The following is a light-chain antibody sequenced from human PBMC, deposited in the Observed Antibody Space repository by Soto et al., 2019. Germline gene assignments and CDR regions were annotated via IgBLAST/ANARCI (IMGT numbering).Light chain of an antibody. Sequence: QSVMTQPPSASGTPGQRVTISCSGSSSNIGRNAVSWYQQLPGTAPKLLIYSNDQRPSGVPDRFSAAKSGTSASLAISGLQSEDEADYYCAAWDDSLSGRVVFGGGTKLTVL. V-gene: IGLV1-44*01. CDR3: AAWDDSLSGRVV. CDR1: SSNIGRNA. CDR2: SND. J-gene: IGLJ2*01.